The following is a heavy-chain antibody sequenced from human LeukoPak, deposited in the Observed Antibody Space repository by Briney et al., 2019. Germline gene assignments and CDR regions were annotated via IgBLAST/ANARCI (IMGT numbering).Heavy chain of an antibody. J-gene: IGHJ4*02. CDR1: EFIFSAYG. CDR3: AKGLYRAMVMSWFDY. CDR2: IRDDGSNK. D-gene: IGHD5-18*01. V-gene: IGHV3-30*02. Sequence: GGSLRLSCAAPEFIFSAYGMHCVRQAPGKGLEWVAFIRDDGSNKYYTDSVKGRFTISRDNSRNTLYLQMNSLRTEDTAVYYCAKGLYRAMVMSWFDYWGQGTLVTVSS.